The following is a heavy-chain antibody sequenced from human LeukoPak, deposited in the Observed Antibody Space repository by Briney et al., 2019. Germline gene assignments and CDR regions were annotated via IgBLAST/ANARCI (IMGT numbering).Heavy chain of an antibody. CDR3: AITDYDILTGYDSYFDY. V-gene: IGHV4-34*01. J-gene: IGHJ4*02. CDR1: GGSFSGYY. CDR2: INHSGST. D-gene: IGHD3-9*01. Sequence: SETLSLTCAVYGGSFSGYYWSWIRQPPGKGLEWIGEINHSGSTNYNPSLKSRVTISVDTSKNQFSLKLSSVTAADTAVYYCAITDYDILTGYDSYFDYWGQGTLVTVSS.